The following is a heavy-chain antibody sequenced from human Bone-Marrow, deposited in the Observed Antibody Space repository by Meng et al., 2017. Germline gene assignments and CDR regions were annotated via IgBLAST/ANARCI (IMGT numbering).Heavy chain of an antibody. CDR3: ASAGTGSYSGGGSDI. CDR2: IKQDGSER. Sequence: GESLKISCAASGFTFSTFWMTWVRQARGKGLEWVATIKQDGSERHYVDSLKGRFIISRDNTKKSLYLQMNGMRAEDTAVYFCASAGTGSYSGGGSDIWGQGTMVTVSS. J-gene: IGHJ3*02. CDR1: GFTFSTFW. D-gene: IGHD1-26*01. V-gene: IGHV3-7*01.